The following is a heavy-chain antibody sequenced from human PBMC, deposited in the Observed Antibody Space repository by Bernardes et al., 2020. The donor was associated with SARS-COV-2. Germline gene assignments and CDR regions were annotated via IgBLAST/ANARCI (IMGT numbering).Heavy chain of an antibody. CDR3: ARDPPTYGDDYYYGMDV. CDR2: IYSGGST. CDR1: GFTVSSNY. Sequence: GSLRLSCAASGFTVSSNYMSWVRQAPGKGLEWVSVIYSGGSTYYADSVKGRFTISRDNSKNTLYLQMNSLRAEDTAVYYCARDPPTYGDDYYYGMDVWGQGTTVTVSS. V-gene: IGHV3-66*01. J-gene: IGHJ6*02. D-gene: IGHD2-21*01.